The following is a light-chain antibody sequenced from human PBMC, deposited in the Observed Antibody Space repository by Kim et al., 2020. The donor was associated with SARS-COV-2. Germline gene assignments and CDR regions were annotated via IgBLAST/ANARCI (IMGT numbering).Light chain of an antibody. CDR1: QSISYY. CDR2: DAS. Sequence: TLSASVGDRVTITCRASQSISYYLAWYQQKPGTVPKVLIYDASSLAGGVPSRFSGSGSGTEFTLTISSLQPDDFATYYCQQYNANFGGGTKVDIK. V-gene: IGKV1-5*01. J-gene: IGKJ4*01. CDR3: QQYNAN.